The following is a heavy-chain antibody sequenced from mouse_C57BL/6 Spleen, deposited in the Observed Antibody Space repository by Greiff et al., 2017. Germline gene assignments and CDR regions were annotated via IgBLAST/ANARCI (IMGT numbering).Heavy chain of an antibody. V-gene: IGHV1-69*01. CDR3: ARSGKSYDYDVGYAMDY. D-gene: IGHD2-4*01. CDR1: GYTFTSYW. CDR2: IDPSDSYT. Sequence: QVQLKQPGAELVMPGASVKLSCKASGYTFTSYWMHWVKQRPGQGLEWIGEIDPSDSYTNYNQKFKGKSTLTVDKSSSTAYMQLSSLTSDDSAVYYCARSGKSYDYDVGYAMDYWGQGTSVTVSS. J-gene: IGHJ4*01.